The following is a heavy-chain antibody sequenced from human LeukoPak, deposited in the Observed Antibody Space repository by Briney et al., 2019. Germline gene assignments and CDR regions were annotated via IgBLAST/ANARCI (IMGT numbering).Heavy chain of an antibody. CDR3: ARAPLPADYYDSSGYSPYYFDY. CDR1: GGSISSYY. J-gene: IGHJ4*02. D-gene: IGHD3-22*01. Sequence: SETLSLTRTVSGGSISSYYWSWIRQPPGKGLEWIGYIYYSGSTNYNPSLKSRVTISVDTSKNQFSLKLSSVTAADTAVYYCARAPLPADYYDSSGYSPYYFDYWGQGTLVTVSS. V-gene: IGHV4-59*01. CDR2: IYYSGST.